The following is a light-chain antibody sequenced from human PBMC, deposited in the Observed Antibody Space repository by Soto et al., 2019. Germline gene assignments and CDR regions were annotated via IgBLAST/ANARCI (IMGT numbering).Light chain of an antibody. CDR1: SSDVGGYDY. CDR3: NSYTSSTTLPYV. CDR2: EIS. J-gene: IGLJ1*01. V-gene: IGLV2-14*03. Sequence: QSALTQPASVSGSPGQSITISCTGSSSDVGGYDYASWYQQHPGKAPKLIIYEISHRPLGVSNRFSGSKSGNTASLTISGLQAEDEADYYCNSYTSSTTLPYVFGTGTKVTVL.